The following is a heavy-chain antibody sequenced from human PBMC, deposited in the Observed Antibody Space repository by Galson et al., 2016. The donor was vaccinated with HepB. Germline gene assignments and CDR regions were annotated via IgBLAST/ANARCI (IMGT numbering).Heavy chain of an antibody. V-gene: IGHV4-39*01. CDR1: GGSISSTSYY. CDR3: GGSVGATSFDY. CDR2: IYYTGST. D-gene: IGHD1-26*01. Sequence: ETLSLTCTVSGGSISSTSYYWAWIRQPPGKGLEWIGSIYYTGSTYYNPSLKSRVTISVDASKNQFSLKLSSVTAADTAVFFCGGSVGATSFDYWGQGTLVTVAS. J-gene: IGHJ4*02.